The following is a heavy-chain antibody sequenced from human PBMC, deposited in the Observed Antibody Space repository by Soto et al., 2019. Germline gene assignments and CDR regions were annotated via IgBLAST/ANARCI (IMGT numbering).Heavy chain of an antibody. D-gene: IGHD3-3*01. J-gene: IGHJ4*02. CDR3: AKDQYYDFWSGYPIDY. CDR2: ISGSGGST. V-gene: IGHV3-23*01. CDR1: GFTFSSYA. Sequence: EVQLLESGGGLVQPGGSLRLSCAASGFTFSSYAMSWVRQAPGKGLEWVSAISGSGGSTYYADSVKGRFTISRDNSKNTLYLQMNSLRAEDTAVYYCAKDQYYDFWSGYPIDYWGQGTLVTVSS.